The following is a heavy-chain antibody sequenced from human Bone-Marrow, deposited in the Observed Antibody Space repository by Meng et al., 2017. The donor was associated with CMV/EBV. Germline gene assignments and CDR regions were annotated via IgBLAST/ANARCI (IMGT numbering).Heavy chain of an antibody. CDR3: ARGPEGRGYFDWSGRFDP. CDR1: GGSISSSSYY. D-gene: IGHD3-9*01. CDR2: IYYSGST. Sequence: GSLRLSCTVSGGSISSSSYYWGWIRQPPGKGLEWIGYIYYSGSTNYNPSLKSRVTISVDTSKNQFSLKLSSVTAADTAVYYCARGPEGRGYFDWSGRFDPWGQGTLVTVSS. J-gene: IGHJ5*02. V-gene: IGHV4-61*05.